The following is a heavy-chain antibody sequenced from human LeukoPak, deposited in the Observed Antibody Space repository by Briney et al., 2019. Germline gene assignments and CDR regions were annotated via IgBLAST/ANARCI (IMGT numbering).Heavy chain of an antibody. CDR3: ARVKTSRIQLWTRIFDY. D-gene: IGHD5-18*01. Sequence: ASVKVSCKASGYTFTGYYMHWVRQAPGQGLGWMGWINPNSGGTNYAQKFQGRVTMTRDTSISTAYMELSRLRSDDTAVYYCARVKTSRIQLWTRIFDYWGQGTLVTVSS. CDR1: GYTFTGYY. V-gene: IGHV1-2*02. CDR2: INPNSGGT. J-gene: IGHJ4*02.